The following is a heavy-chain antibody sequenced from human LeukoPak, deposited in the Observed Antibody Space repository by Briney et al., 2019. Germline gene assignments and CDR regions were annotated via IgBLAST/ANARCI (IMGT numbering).Heavy chain of an antibody. V-gene: IGHV5-51*01. CDR1: GYRFTSYW. CDR2: IYPGDSDT. J-gene: IGHJ5*01. Sequence: GESLKISCKGSGYRFTSYWIAWVRQMPGKGLEWMGIIYPGDSDTRYSSSFQGQVTISVDKSISTAYLQWSSLKASDTAMYYCARHSDITVADSWGQGTLVTVSS. D-gene: IGHD6-19*01. CDR3: ARHSDITVADS.